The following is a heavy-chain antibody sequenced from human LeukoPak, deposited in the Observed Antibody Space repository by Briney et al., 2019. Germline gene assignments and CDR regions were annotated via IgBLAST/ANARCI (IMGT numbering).Heavy chain of an antibody. D-gene: IGHD6-19*01. CDR2: IYTSGST. J-gene: IGHJ5*02. V-gene: IGHV4-4*07. CDR3: ARGGPSSGWSHWFDP. CDR1: GGSISSYY. Sequence: SETLSLTCTVSGGSISSYYWSWIRQPAGKGLEWIGRIYTSGSTNYNPSLKSRVTMSVDTSKNQFSLKLSSVTAADTAVYYCARGGPSSGWSHWFDPWGQGTLVTVSS.